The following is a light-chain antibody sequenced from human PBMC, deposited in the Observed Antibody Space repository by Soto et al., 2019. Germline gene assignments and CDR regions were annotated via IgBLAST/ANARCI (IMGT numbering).Light chain of an antibody. J-gene: IGKJ1*01. V-gene: IGKV3-20*01. CDR2: GAS. Sequence: EIVLTQSPGTLSLSPGERATLSCRASQSVSNSYLAWYQQKPGQAPRLLIYGASSMATAIPDRISCSGSGTDFTLTISRLEPEDFAVYYCQQYGSSQWTFGQGTKVEIK. CDR3: QQYGSSQWT. CDR1: QSVSNSY.